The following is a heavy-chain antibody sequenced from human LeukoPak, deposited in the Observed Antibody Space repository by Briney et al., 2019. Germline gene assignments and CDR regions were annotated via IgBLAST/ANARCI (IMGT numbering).Heavy chain of an antibody. V-gene: IGHV4-39*01. CDR1: GGSISSSDYY. CDR2: IYYGGST. J-gene: IGHJ5*02. CDR3: ARALGYCSGGSCTRGYNWFDP. D-gene: IGHD2-15*01. Sequence: SETLSLTCTVSGGSISSSDYYWGWIRQPPGKGLEWIGSIYYGGSTYYIPSLKSRVTISVDTSMNQFSLKLSFVTTADTAVYYCARALGYCSGGSCTRGYNWFDPWGQGTLVTVPS.